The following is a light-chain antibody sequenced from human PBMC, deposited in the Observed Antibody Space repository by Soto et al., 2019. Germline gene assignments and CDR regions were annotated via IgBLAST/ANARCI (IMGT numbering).Light chain of an antibody. Sequence: EIVLTQSPGTLSLSPGERATLSCRAGQGVTTNFAWYQQKSGQAPRLLIYDVSIRATGVPARFSGTGSETDFTITISGLQSEDSAVYFCQQYNNWPFSFGQGTRLEIK. CDR3: QQYNNWPFS. CDR1: QGVTTN. J-gene: IGKJ5*01. CDR2: DVS. V-gene: IGKV3-15*01.